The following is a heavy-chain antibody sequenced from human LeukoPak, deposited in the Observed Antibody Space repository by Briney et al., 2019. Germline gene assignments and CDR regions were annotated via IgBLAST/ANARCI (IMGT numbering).Heavy chain of an antibody. J-gene: IGHJ3*01. CDR2: VSGSGGST. Sequence: GGSLRLSCAASRFTFSGYAMSWVRQAPGKGLEWVSGVSGSGGSTHYGGSVKGRFTISRDNSKNTLYLQMNSLRAEDTAVYYCAKETASGYGAFDFWGQGTMVTVSS. CDR1: RFTFSGYA. CDR3: AKETASGYGAFDF. D-gene: IGHD3-22*01. V-gene: IGHV3-23*01.